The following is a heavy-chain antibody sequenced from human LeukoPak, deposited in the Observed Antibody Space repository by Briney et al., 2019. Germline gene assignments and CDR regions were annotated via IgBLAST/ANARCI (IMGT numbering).Heavy chain of an antibody. CDR1: GFTFSSAW. V-gene: IGHV3-21*01. Sequence: GGSPRLSCAASGFTFSSAWMSWVRQAPGKGLEWVSSISSSSSYIYYADSVKGRFTISRDNAKNSLYVQMNSLRAEDTAVYYCVRDMTTATTCYLQHWGQGTLVTVSS. CDR3: VRDMTTATTCYLQH. D-gene: IGHD4-17*01. CDR2: ISSSSSYI. J-gene: IGHJ1*01.